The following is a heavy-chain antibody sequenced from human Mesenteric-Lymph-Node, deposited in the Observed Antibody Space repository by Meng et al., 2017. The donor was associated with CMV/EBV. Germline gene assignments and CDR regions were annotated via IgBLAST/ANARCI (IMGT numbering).Heavy chain of an antibody. Sequence: ASVKVSCKASGYTFSTYAVAWVRQAPGQGLEWMGWTSAYNGNTNNAQKFQGRVTMTTDTSTSTAYMELRSLRSDDTAVYYCARERFTVTTYWFDPWGQGTLVTVSS. CDR2: TSAYNGNT. CDR3: ARERFTVTTYWFDP. V-gene: IGHV1-18*01. D-gene: IGHD4-11*01. J-gene: IGHJ5*02. CDR1: GYTFSTYA.